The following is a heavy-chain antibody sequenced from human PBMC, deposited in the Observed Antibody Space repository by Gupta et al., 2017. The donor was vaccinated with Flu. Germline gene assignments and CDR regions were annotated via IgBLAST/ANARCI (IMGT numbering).Heavy chain of an antibody. CDR3: ATRARNYPFQWYYFDY. V-gene: IGHV4-39*01. Sequence: PPGKGLEWIGSIYYSGSTYYNPSLKSRVTISVDTSKNQFSLRLSSVTAADTAVYYCATRARNYPFQWYYFDYWGQGTLVTVSS. J-gene: IGHJ4*02. D-gene: IGHD1-7*01. CDR2: IYYSGST.